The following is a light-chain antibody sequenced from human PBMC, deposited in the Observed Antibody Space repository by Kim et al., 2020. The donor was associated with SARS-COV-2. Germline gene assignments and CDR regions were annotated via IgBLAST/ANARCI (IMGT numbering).Light chain of an antibody. Sequence: EIVLTQSPATLSLSPGERATLSCRASQSVNSYLAWYQQKPGQAPRLLIYDASNRATGIPARFSCSGSGTDFTLTISSLEPEDFAVYYCQQRYQWPLTFGGGTKVDIK. CDR2: DAS. V-gene: IGKV3-11*01. CDR1: QSVNSY. J-gene: IGKJ4*01. CDR3: QQRYQWPLT.